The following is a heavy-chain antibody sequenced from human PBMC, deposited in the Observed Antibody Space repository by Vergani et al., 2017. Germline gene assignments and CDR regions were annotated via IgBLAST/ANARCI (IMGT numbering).Heavy chain of an antibody. Sequence: EVQMVESGGGLVKPGRSLRLSCTASGFTFGYYAMDWFRQAPGQGLEWVGGIRSKAYGQATIYAASVKGRFTISTDDSKSIAYLQMNNLQTEDTAMYYCVRDQVTMLRGSDALDIWGQGTMVTVSS. V-gene: IGHV3-49*05. J-gene: IGHJ3*02. CDR1: GFTFGYYA. CDR2: IRSKAYGQAT. CDR3: VRDQVTMLRGSDALDI. D-gene: IGHD3-10*01.